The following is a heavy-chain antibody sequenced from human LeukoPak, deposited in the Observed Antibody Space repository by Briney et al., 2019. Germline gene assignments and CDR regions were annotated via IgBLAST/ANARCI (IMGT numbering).Heavy chain of an antibody. CDR3: ARDSTWLLDY. D-gene: IGHD6-19*01. CDR1: GFIFSSHW. V-gene: IGHV3-7*03. Sequence: GGSLRLSCTASGFIFSSHWMTWVRQSPGKGLEWVANIKEDGSVKYYVDSVKGRFTISRDNTKNALYLQMNSLRADGTAVYFCARDSTWLLDYWGQGTLITVSS. J-gene: IGHJ4*02. CDR2: IKEDGSVK.